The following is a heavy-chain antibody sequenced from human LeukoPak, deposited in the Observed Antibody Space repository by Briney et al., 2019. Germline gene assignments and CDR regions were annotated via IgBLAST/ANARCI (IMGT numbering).Heavy chain of an antibody. CDR1: GYSFTSYW. D-gene: IGHD3-3*01. V-gene: IGHV5-51*01. Sequence: GESLKISCKGSGYSFTSYWIGWVRQMPGEGLEWMGIIYPGDSDTRYSPSFQGQVTISADKSISTAYLQWSSLKASDTAMYYCARRTKENTIFGVVIKKGYFDYWGQGTLVTVSS. J-gene: IGHJ4*02. CDR2: IYPGDSDT. CDR3: ARRTKENTIFGVVIKKGYFDY.